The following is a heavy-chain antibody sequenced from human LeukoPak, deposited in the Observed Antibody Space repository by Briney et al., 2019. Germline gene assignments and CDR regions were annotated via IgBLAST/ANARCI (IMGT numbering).Heavy chain of an antibody. CDR3: AKEIEARPEGDY. CDR1: GLTFSSYA. D-gene: IGHD6-6*01. Sequence: GGSLRLSCAASGLTFSSYAMSWVRQAPGKGLEWVSAISGSGGSTYYADSVKSRLTISRDNSKNPLYLQMNSLRSEDTAVYYCAKEIEARPEGDYWGQGTLVTVSS. V-gene: IGHV3-23*01. CDR2: ISGSGGST. J-gene: IGHJ4*02.